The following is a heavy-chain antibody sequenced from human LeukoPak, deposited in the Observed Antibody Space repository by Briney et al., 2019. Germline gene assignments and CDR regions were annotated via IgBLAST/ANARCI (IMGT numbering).Heavy chain of an antibody. CDR1: GYTFTRYG. CDR3: ARVYNYYDTSGYYLGNYFDY. V-gene: IGHV1-18*01. CDR2: ISTYNGST. D-gene: IGHD3-22*01. Sequence: ASVKVSCKASGYTFTRYGITWVRQAPGQGLEWMGWISTYNGSTNNVQKLQGRVTMTTDTSTSTAYMELRSLRSDDTAVYYCARVYNYYDTSGYYLGNYFDYWGRGTLVTVSS. J-gene: IGHJ4*02.